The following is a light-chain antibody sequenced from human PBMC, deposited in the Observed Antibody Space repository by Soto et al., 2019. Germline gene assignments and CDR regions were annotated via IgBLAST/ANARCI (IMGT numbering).Light chain of an antibody. Sequence: DIQMTQSPSSLSASVGDRVTITCRASQSISTYLHWYQQKPGKAPRLLIYAASSLQSGVPSRFSGSGSGTEFTLTISSLQPADFATFYCQQSYSTPLTFGGGTKVEIK. V-gene: IGKV1-39*01. CDR2: AAS. CDR1: QSISTY. J-gene: IGKJ4*01. CDR3: QQSYSTPLT.